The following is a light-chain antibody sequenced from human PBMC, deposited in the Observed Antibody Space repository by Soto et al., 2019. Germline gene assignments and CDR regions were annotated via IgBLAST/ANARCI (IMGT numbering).Light chain of an antibody. Sequence: DIVMTQSPLSLPVTPGEPASISCRSSQSLLLSNGYNYLDWYLQKPGQSPQLLIYLGSNRASGVPDRFSGSGSGTDFTLKISRVEAEDVGVYYCMQALQTPHFGQGTRLEIK. V-gene: IGKV2-28*01. CDR3: MQALQTPH. CDR1: QSLLLSNGYNY. J-gene: IGKJ5*01. CDR2: LGS.